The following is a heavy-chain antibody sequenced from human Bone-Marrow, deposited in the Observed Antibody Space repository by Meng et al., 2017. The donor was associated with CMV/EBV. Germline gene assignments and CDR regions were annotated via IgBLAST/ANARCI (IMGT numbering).Heavy chain of an antibody. CDR1: GGSISSSSYY. V-gene: IGHV4-39*07. CDR2: IYYSGST. J-gene: IGHJ6*02. CDR3: ARSITIFGVVRRGNYYGMDV. Sequence: GSLRLSCNVSGGSISSSSYYWGWIRQPPGKGLAWIGSIYYSGSTYHNPSLKSRVTISVDTSKNQFSLKLSSVTAADTAVYYCARSITIFGVVRRGNYYGMDVWGQGTTVTVSS. D-gene: IGHD3-3*01.